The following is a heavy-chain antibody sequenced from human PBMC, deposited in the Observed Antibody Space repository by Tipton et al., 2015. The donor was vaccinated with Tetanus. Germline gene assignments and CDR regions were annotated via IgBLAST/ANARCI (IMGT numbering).Heavy chain of an antibody. CDR2: VYESGDT. Sequence: TLSLTCTVSGGSISSGGYYWGWIRQPPGKGLEWIGSVYESGDTYYNPSLKSRITISVDTSKNHFSLKLTSVTATDSAVYYCARHSSGYFTFFHYWGPGTLVTVSS. CDR3: ARHSSGYFTFFHY. CDR1: GGSISSGGYY. J-gene: IGHJ4*01. V-gene: IGHV4-39*01. D-gene: IGHD3-22*01.